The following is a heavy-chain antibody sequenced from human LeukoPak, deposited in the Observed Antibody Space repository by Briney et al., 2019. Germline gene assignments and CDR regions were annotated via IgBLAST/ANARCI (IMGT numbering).Heavy chain of an antibody. CDR1: GFTFNSYA. J-gene: IGHJ4*02. V-gene: IGHV3-23*01. Sequence: GGSLRLSCAASGFTFNSYAMSWVRQAPGKGLEWVSTIGGGGTYYADSVKGRFTISRDSSKNTVYLQVNSLRAEDTAVYYCVKGGLQYFVYSGQGTLVTVSS. CDR2: IGGGGT. D-gene: IGHD3-16*01. CDR3: VKGGLQYFVY.